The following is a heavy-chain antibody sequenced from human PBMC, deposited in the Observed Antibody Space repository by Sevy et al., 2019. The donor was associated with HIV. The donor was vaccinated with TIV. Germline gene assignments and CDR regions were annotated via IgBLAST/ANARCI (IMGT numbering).Heavy chain of an antibody. Sequence: GSLSLSCAAPGFPSSTYTMNWVRQAPGKGLGWVSFISGISNYIYYADSVKGRFTISRDNAKKSLYLQMNTLRAEDTAVYYCARLRVIASAPYYFDYWGQGALVTVSS. CDR2: ISGISNYI. CDR3: ARLRVIASAPYYFDY. CDR1: GFPSSTYT. D-gene: IGHD2-21*01. V-gene: IGHV3-21*01. J-gene: IGHJ4*02.